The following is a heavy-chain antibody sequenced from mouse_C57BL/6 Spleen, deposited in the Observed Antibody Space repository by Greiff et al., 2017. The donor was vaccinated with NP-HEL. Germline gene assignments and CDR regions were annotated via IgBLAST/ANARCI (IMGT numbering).Heavy chain of an antibody. CDR2: IYPGDGDT. Sequence: QVQLQQSGPELVKPGASVKISCKASGYAFSSSWMNWVKQRPGKGLEWIGRIYPGDGDTNYIGKFKGKATLTADKSSSTAYMQLSSLTSEDSAVYFCARGGLYYGNPYAMDYWGQGTSVTVSS. V-gene: IGHV1-82*01. J-gene: IGHJ4*01. D-gene: IGHD2-1*01. CDR1: GYAFSSSW. CDR3: ARGGLYYGNPYAMDY.